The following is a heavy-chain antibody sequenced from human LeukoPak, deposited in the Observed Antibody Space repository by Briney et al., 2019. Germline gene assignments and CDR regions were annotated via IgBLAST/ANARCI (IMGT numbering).Heavy chain of an antibody. CDR3: AKGDSNDYGFTCYYYYMDV. Sequence: GGSLRLSCAASGFTFSNYAVSWVRQAPGKGLEWVSTISGSGRSTYYADSVKGRFTISRDNSKNTVYLHMSSLRAEDTAVYYCAKGDSNDYGFTCYYYYMDVWGKGTTVTVSS. CDR1: GFTFSNYA. D-gene: IGHD3/OR15-3a*01. CDR2: ISGSGRST. V-gene: IGHV3-23*01. J-gene: IGHJ6*03.